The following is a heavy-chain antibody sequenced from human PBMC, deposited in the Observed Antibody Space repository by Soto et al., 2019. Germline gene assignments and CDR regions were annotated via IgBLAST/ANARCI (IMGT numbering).Heavy chain of an antibody. V-gene: IGHV4-31*03. CDR2: IYYSGST. Sequence: QVQLQESGPGLVKPSQTLSLTCTVSGGSISSGGYYWSWIRQHPGKGLAWIGYIYYSGSTYYNPSLKSRVTISVDTSKNQFSLKLSSVTAADTAVYYCARGIHIVVVTAIRDSNWFDPWGQGTLVTVSS. J-gene: IGHJ5*02. CDR1: GGSISSGGYY. CDR3: ARGIHIVVVTAIRDSNWFDP. D-gene: IGHD2-21*02.